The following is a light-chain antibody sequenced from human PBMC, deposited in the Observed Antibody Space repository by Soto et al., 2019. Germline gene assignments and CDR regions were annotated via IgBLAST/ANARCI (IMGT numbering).Light chain of an antibody. V-gene: IGLV2-23*02. CDR2: EVS. J-gene: IGLJ7*01. Sequence: QSALTQPASVSGSPGQSITISCTGTSSDVGSYNLVSWYQQHPGKAPKLMISEVSKRPSGISDRFSGSKSGSTASLTISGLQAEDEADYYCCSYAGTSTHTVFGGGTQLTFL. CDR3: CSYAGTSTHTV. CDR1: SSDVGSYNL.